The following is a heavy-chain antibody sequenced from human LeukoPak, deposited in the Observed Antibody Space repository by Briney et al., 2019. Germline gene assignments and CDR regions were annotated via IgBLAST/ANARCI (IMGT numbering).Heavy chain of an antibody. CDR2: ISYDGSNK. CDR1: GFTFSSYG. J-gene: IGHJ6*02. CDR3: AKDVPDGWFGESYGMDV. V-gene: IGHV3-30*18. D-gene: IGHD3-10*01. Sequence: GRSLRLSCAASGFTFSSYGVHWVRQAPGKGLEWVAVISYDGSNKYYADSVKGRFTISRDNSKNTLYLQMNSLRAEDTAVYYCAKDVPDGWFGESYGMDVWGQGTTVTVSS.